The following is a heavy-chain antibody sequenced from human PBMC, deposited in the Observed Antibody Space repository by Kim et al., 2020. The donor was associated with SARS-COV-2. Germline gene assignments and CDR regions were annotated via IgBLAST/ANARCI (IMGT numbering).Heavy chain of an antibody. Sequence: SVKGRFTISRVNSKTTVYLQMNGLRAEDTAVYYCARDRDGYSYGSSGMDVWGQGTTVTVSS. CDR3: ARDRDGYSYGSSGMDV. J-gene: IGHJ6*02. V-gene: IGHV3-30*07. D-gene: IGHD5-18*01.